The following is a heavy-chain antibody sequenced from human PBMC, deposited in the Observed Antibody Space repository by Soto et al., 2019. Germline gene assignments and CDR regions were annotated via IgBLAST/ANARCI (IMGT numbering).Heavy chain of an antibody. CDR1: GGTFSSDA. V-gene: IGHV1-69*01. J-gene: IGHJ4*02. CDR3: ARASGYVSGWYHDY. D-gene: IGHD6-19*01. CDR2: LIPILGTT. Sequence: QVQLVQSGAEVRKPGSSVKDSCKASGGTFSSDAVSWVRQAPGQGLEWMGGLIPILGTTHYAQKFQGRVTITADESTNTAYMELSSLRSDDTAVYYCARASGYVSGWYHDYWGQGARVTFSS.